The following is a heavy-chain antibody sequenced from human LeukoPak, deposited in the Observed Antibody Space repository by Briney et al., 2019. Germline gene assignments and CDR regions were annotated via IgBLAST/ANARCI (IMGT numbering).Heavy chain of an antibody. V-gene: IGHV1-8*03. Sequence: ASVKVSCKASGYTFTSYDINWVRQATGQGLEWMGWMNPNSGNTGYAQKFQGRVTITRNTSISTAYMELSSLRSEDTAVYYCARGASLVDSSSWRNWFDPWGQGTLVTVSS. CDR2: MNPNSGNT. CDR1: GYTFTSYD. D-gene: IGHD6-13*01. J-gene: IGHJ5*02. CDR3: ARGASLVDSSSWRNWFDP.